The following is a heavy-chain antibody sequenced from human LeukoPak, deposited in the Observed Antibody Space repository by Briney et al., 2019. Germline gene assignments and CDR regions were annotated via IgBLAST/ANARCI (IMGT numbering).Heavy chain of an antibody. Sequence: GGSLRLSCAASGFTFDDYAMHWVRHAPGKGLEWVSGISWNSGSIGYADSVKGRFTISRDNAKNTLYLQMNSLRAEDTAVYYCASSDDGLDDAFDIWGQGTMVTVSS. J-gene: IGHJ3*02. V-gene: IGHV3-9*01. CDR3: ASSDDGLDDAFDI. CDR2: ISWNSGSI. CDR1: GFTFDDYA. D-gene: IGHD3-9*01.